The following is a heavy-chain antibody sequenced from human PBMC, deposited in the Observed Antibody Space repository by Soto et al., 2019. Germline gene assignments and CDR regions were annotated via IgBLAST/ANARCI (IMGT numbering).Heavy chain of an antibody. D-gene: IGHD3-10*01. V-gene: IGHV4-59*01. CDR3: ARVEWFGELLARWFDP. Sequence: SETLSLTCTVSGGSISSYYWSWIRQPPGKGLEWIGYTYYSGSTNYNPSLKSRVTISVDTSKNQFSLKLSSVTAADTAVYYCARVEWFGELLARWFDPWGQGTLVTVSS. CDR2: TYYSGST. J-gene: IGHJ5*02. CDR1: GGSISSYY.